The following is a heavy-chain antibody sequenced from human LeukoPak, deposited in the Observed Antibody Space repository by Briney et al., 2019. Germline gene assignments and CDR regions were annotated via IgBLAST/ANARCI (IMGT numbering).Heavy chain of an antibody. CDR2: IIPILGIA. CDR3: ARGVEQQLVRGYYFDY. Sequence: SVKVSCKASGGTFSSYAISWVRQAPGQGLEWMGRIIPILGIANYAQKFQGRVTITADKSTSTAYMELSSLRSEDTAVYYCARGVEQQLVRGYYFDYWGQGTLVTVSS. J-gene: IGHJ4*02. D-gene: IGHD6-13*01. CDR1: GGTFSSYA. V-gene: IGHV1-69*04.